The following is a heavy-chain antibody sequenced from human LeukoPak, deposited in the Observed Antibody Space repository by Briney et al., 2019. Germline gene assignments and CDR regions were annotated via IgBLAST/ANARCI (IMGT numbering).Heavy chain of an antibody. CDR3: AARGVMSSLLWDY. CDR2: IYYSGST. J-gene: IGHJ4*02. CDR1: GGSISSSSYY. V-gene: IGHV4-39*01. Sequence: SETLSLTCTVSGGSISSSSYYWGWIRQTPGKGLEWIGSIYYSGSTYYNPSLKSRVTISVDTSKNQFSLKLSSVTAADTAVYYCAARGVMSSLLWDYWGQGTLVTVSS. D-gene: IGHD3-10*01.